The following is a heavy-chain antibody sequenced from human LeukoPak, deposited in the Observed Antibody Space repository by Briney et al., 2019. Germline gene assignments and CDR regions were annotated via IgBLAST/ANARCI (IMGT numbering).Heavy chain of an antibody. CDR2: ISYDGSNK. CDR1: GFTSSSYG. Sequence: GGSLRLSCAASGFTSSSYGMHWVRQAPGKGLEWAAVISYDGSNKYYADSVKGRFTISRDNSKNTLYLQMNSLRAEDTAVYYCAKVTSGSDDSDYWGQGTLVTVSS. V-gene: IGHV3-30*18. CDR3: AKVTSGSDDSDY. J-gene: IGHJ4*02. D-gene: IGHD5-12*01.